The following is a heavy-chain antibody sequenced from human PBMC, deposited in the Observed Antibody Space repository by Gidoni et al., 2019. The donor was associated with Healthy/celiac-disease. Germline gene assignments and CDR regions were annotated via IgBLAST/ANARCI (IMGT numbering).Heavy chain of an antibody. D-gene: IGHD1-26*01. J-gene: IGHJ6*02. CDR1: GFTFDDYA. CDR2: ISWNSGSI. V-gene: IGHV3-9*01. Sequence: EVQLVESGGGLVQPGRSLRLSCAASGFTFDDYAMHWVRQAPGKGLEWVSGISWNSGSIGYADSVKGRFTISRDNAKNSLYLQMNSLRAEDTALYYCASSGSNLYYYYGMDVWGQGTTVTVSS. CDR3: ASSGSNLYYYYGMDV.